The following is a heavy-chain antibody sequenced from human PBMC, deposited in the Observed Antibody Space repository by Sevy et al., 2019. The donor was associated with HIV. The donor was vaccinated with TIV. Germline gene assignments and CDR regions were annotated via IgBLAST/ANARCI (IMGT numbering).Heavy chain of an antibody. CDR1: GGTFSSYA. Sequence: ASVKVSCKASGGTFSSYAISWVRQAPGQGLEWMGGIIPIFGTANYAQKFQGRVTITADESTSTAYMELSSLRSEDTAVYYCARDLGSSGSYYGMHVWGQGTTVTVSS. J-gene: IGHJ6*02. V-gene: IGHV1-69*13. D-gene: IGHD3-10*01. CDR2: IIPIFGTA. CDR3: ARDLGSSGSYYGMHV.